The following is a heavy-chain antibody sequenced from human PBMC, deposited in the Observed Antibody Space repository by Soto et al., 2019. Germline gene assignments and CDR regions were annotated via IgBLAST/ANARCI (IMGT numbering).Heavy chain of an antibody. Sequence: SETLSLTCTVSGGSVSSGSYYWSWIRQPPGKGLEGSGYMYYSGSTNYNPSLKSRVTISVDTSKNQFSLKLSSVTAADTAVYYCPTVLHYHDTSGFMLTYYFDSWGHGTLVTLSS. J-gene: IGHJ4*01. D-gene: IGHD3-22*01. CDR1: GGSVSSGSYY. V-gene: IGHV4-61*01. CDR3: PTVLHYHDTSGFMLTYYFDS. CDR2: MYYSGST.